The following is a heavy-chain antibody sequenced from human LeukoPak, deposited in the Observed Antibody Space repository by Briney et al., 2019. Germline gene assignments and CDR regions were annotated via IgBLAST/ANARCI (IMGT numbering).Heavy chain of an antibody. D-gene: IGHD2-15*01. V-gene: IGHV4-39*01. CDR2: IYYNEDT. Sequence: SESLSLTCTVSGVDIYSSTYYWAWIRQPPGKGLEFIGSIYYNEDTYSNPSLKSRLTISVDTSTNQFSLRLNSVTAADTAVYFCARQLAAGNDAFDIWGQGTMVTVSS. J-gene: IGHJ3*02. CDR3: ARQLAAGNDAFDI. CDR1: GVDIYSSTYY.